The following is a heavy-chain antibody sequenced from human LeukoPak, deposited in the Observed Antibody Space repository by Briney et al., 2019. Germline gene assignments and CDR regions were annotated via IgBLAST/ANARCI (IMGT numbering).Heavy chain of an antibody. D-gene: IGHD5-18*01. J-gene: IGHJ4*02. CDR1: GGSISTPGYY. CDR2: LYHSGST. CDR3: ARVGGENSGYRYYFDF. Sequence: PSETLSLTCTVSGGSISTPGYYWGWIRQPPGKGLEWIGSLYHSGSTYYKPSLKSRATISVDTSKNQFSLKLNSVTAADTAVYYCARVGGENSGYRYYFDFWGQGTLVTVSS. V-gene: IGHV4-39*07.